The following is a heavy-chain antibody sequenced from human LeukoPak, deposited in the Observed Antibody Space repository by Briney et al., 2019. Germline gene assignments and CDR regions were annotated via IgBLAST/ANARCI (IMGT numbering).Heavy chain of an antibody. CDR1: GGSFSGYY. J-gene: IGHJ4*02. V-gene: IGHV4-34*01. D-gene: IGHD2-15*01. CDR2: INHGGST. Sequence: PSETLSLTCAVYGGSFSGYYWSWIRQPPGKGLEWIGEINHGGSTNYNASLTRRVAISVDTSKNQFSLKLSSVTAADTAVYFCARGRVVTATLHYWGQGTLVTVSS. CDR3: ARGRVVTATLHY.